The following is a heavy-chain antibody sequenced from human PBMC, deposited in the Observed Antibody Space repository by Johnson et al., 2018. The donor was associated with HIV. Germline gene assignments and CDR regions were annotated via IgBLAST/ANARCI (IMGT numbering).Heavy chain of an antibody. CDR3: ARERYGSQAIDAFDI. CDR1: GFTFSDYY. Sequence: QVQLMESGGGLVKPGGSLRLSCAASGFTFSDYYMSWIRQAPGKGLEWVLYISSSGSTIYYADSVKGRFTISRDNAKNSLYLQLNSLRAEDTAVYHCARERYGSQAIDAFDIWGQGTMVTVSS. CDR2: ISSSGSTI. V-gene: IGHV3-11*04. J-gene: IGHJ3*02. D-gene: IGHD2-15*01.